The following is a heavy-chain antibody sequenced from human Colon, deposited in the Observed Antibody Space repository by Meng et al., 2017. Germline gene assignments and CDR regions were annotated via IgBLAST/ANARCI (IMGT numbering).Heavy chain of an antibody. J-gene: IGHJ4*02. CDR1: GYSFTTFG. CDR3: ARKASGYSYSTN. V-gene: IGHV7-4-1*02. Sequence: QGQLGQSGYELRKPGASVKVSCKASGYSFTTFGINWVRQAPGQGLEWLGWINTNTQEPTYAQGFTGRYAFSLDTSVSTAYLQISSLESEDTAVYYCARKASGYSYSTNWGQGTLVTVS. CDR2: INTNTQEP. D-gene: IGHD3-22*01.